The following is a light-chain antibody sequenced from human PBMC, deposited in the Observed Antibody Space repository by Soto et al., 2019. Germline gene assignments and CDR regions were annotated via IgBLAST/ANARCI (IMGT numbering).Light chain of an antibody. CDR1: QSVTSTF. CDR3: QQYGRSLLYS. CDR2: GVS. Sequence: EIVLTQSPGTLSLSPGERATLSCRASQSVTSTFLAWYQQKPGQAPRLLISGVSTRATGIPERFSGSGSGTDFILTISRLEPEDFAVYYCQQYGRSLLYSFGQGTKLDIK. V-gene: IGKV3-20*01. J-gene: IGKJ2*03.